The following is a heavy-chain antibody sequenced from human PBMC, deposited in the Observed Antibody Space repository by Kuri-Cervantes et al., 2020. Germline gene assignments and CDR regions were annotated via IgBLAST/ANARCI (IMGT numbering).Heavy chain of an antibody. CDR3: ARDLDWFDP. V-gene: IGHV4-34*01. CDR1: GGSFSDYY. CDR2: INHSGST. Sequence: GSLRLSCAVYGGSFSDYYWSWIRQPPGKGLEWIGEINHSGSTNYNPSLKSRVTISVDTSKNQFSLKLSSVTAADTAVYYCARDLDWFDPWGQGTLVTVSS. J-gene: IGHJ5*02.